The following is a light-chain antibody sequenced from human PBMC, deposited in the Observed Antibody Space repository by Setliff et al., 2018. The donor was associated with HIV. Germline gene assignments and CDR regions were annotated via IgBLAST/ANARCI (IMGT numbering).Light chain of an antibody. J-gene: IGLJ1*01. CDR3: SSYTSSSTYV. CDR2: DVS. V-gene: IGLV2-14*01. CDR1: SSDVGGYNY. Sequence: ALAQPASVSGSPGQSITISCTGTSSDVGGYNYVSWYQQHPGKAPKLMIYDVSKRPSGVSNRFSGSKSGNTASLTISGLQAEDEADYYCSSYTSSSTYVFGTGTKV.